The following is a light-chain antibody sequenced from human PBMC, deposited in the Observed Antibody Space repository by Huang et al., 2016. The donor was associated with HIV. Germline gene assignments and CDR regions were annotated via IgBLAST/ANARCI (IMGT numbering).Light chain of an antibody. V-gene: IGKV4-1*01. J-gene: IGKJ1*01. CDR2: WAS. Sequence: DIVMTQSPDSLTVSLGERATIHCKSSQSLLYSSNNKNYLNWYQQKPGQPPKLLIYWASARESVVPDRFSGSGSGANFTLTINSLQAEDMAVYYCQQYYSSLWTFGQGTKVQIK. CDR3: QQYYSSLWT. CDR1: QSLLYSSNNKNY.